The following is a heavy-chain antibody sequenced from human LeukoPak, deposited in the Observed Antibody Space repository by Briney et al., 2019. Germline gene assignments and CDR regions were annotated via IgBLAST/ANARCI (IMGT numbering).Heavy chain of an antibody. Sequence: GGTLRLFCAASGFTFSSYGMHWVRQAPGKGLVGGAFIRYDGSNKDYADSVKGRFTISRDNSKNTLYLQMNSLRPEDTAVYYCAKVGDYFDSTGYYNLWGQGTLVTVSS. CDR2: IRYDGSNK. CDR3: AKVGDYFDSTGYYNL. D-gene: IGHD3-22*01. V-gene: IGHV3-30*02. J-gene: IGHJ5*02. CDR1: GFTFSSYG.